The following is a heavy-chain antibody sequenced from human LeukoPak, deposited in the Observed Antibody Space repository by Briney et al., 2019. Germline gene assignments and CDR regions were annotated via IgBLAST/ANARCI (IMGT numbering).Heavy chain of an antibody. V-gene: IGHV4-59*01. CDR2: IYYSGST. D-gene: IGHD1-26*01. CDR1: GGSISSYY. J-gene: IGHJ6*02. Sequence: PSGTLSLTCTVSGGSISSYYWSWVRQPPGKGLEWVGYIYYSGSTNYNPSLKSRVTISVDTSKNQFSLKLSSVTAADTAVYYCSSRDGGYTDYGMDVWGQGTTVTVSS. CDR3: SSRDGGYTDYGMDV.